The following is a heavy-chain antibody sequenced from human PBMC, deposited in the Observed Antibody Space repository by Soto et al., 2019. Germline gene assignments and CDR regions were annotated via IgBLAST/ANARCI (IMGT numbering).Heavy chain of an antibody. CDR3: ARGSSGYYFASF. CDR2: INGAGST. CDR1: GFSFSLSA. V-gene: IGHV3-23*01. D-gene: IGHD3-22*01. Sequence: EVQLLESGGDLVQPGGSLRLSCTASGFSFSLSAMHWVRQAPGKGLQWLSAINGAGSTFYADSVRGRFTISRDNSKNTLYLQMNSLRAEDTAVYYCARGSSGYYFASFWGQGTLVTVSS. J-gene: IGHJ4*02.